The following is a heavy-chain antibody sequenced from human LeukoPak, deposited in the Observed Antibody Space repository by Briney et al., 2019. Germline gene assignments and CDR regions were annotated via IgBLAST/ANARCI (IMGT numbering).Heavy chain of an antibody. Sequence: GASVKVSCKASGYTFTGYYMHWVRQAPGQGLEWMGWINPNSGGINYAQKFQGRVTMTRDTSISTAYMELSRLRSDDTAVYYCAREDTAMVKDYWGQGTLVTVSS. D-gene: IGHD5-18*01. CDR1: GYTFTGYY. J-gene: IGHJ4*02. CDR2: INPNSGGI. V-gene: IGHV1-2*02. CDR3: AREDTAMVKDY.